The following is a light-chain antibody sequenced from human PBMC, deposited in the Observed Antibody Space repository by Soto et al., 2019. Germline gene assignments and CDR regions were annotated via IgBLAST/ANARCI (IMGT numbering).Light chain of an antibody. CDR1: QNIGSW. CDR2: KAS. CDR3: QQYSPYSART. Sequence: DIQMTQSPSTLSASVGDRVTVTCRASQNIGSWVAWYQQKPGKAPNLLIYKASTLENEVPSRFSGTGSGTEFTLTISSLQPDDFVTYYCQQYSPYSARTFGQGTKVEVK. J-gene: IGKJ1*01. V-gene: IGKV1-5*03.